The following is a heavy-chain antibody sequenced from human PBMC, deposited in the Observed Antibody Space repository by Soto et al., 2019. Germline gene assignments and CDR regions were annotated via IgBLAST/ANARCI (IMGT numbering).Heavy chain of an antibody. CDR1: GFTFSSYD. D-gene: IGHD6-13*01. Sequence: GGSLRLSCAASGFTFSSYDMHWVRQATGKGLEWVSAIGTAGDTYYPGSVKGRFTISGENAKNSLYLQMNSRRAEDTAVYYCARGGQQLVLSAFDIWGQGTMVTVSS. CDR3: ARGGQQLVLSAFDI. J-gene: IGHJ3*02. CDR2: IGTAGDT. V-gene: IGHV3-13*01.